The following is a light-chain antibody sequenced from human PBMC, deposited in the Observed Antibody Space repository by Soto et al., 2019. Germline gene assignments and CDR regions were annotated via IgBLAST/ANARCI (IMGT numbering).Light chain of an antibody. Sequence: EMVMTQSPATLSVSPGERATLSCRASQSVSTYLAWYQQNPGQAPRLLIYDASNRATGIPARFSGSGPGTDFTLTISSLEPEDFAVYYCQQRRNWPLTFGGGTKVDIK. CDR1: QSVSTY. CDR3: QQRRNWPLT. V-gene: IGKV3-11*01. J-gene: IGKJ4*01. CDR2: DAS.